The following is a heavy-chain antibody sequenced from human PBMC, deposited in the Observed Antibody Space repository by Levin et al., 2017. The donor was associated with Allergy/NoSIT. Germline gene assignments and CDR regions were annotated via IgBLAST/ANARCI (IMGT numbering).Heavy chain of an antibody. CDR1: GFTFSSYA. D-gene: IGHD2-21*01. CDR2: ISYDGSNK. Sequence: GGSLRLSCAASGFTFSSYAMYWVRQAPGKGLEWVAVISYDGSNKYYADSVKGRFTISRDNSKNTLYLQMNSLRGEDTAMYYCAKDLENSYGMDVWGQGTTVTVSS. J-gene: IGHJ6*02. V-gene: IGHV3-30-3*01. CDR3: AKDLENSYGMDV.